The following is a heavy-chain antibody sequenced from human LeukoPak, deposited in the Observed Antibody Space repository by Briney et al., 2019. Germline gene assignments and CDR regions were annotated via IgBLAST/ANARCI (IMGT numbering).Heavy chain of an antibody. D-gene: IGHD3-22*01. CDR1: GGSISGGGYY. V-gene: IGHV4-31*03. J-gene: IGHJ5*02. CDR3: ARTPEDYYDSSGYNWFDP. Sequence: SETLSLTCTVSGGSISGGGYYWSWIRQHPGKGLEWIGYIYYSGSTYYNPSFKSRVTISVDTSKNQFSLKLSSVTAADTAVYYCARTPEDYYDSSGYNWFDPWGQGTLVTVSS. CDR2: IYYSGST.